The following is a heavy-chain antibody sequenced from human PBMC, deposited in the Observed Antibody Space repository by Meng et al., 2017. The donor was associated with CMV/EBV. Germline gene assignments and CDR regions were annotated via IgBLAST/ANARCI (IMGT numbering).Heavy chain of an antibody. V-gene: IGHV3-30-3*01. CDR3: ARDWVQLERLGAFDI. Sequence: GESLKISCAASGFIFSSYAMHWVCQAPGKGLEWVAVISYDGSNKYYADSVKGRFTISRDNSKNTLYLQMNSLRAEDTAVYYCARDWVQLERLGAFDIWGQGTMVTVSS. J-gene: IGHJ3*02. CDR1: GFIFSSYA. CDR2: ISYDGSNK. D-gene: IGHD1-1*01.